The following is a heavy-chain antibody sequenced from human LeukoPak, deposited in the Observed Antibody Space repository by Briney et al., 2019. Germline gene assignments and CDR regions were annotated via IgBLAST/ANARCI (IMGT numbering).Heavy chain of an antibody. CDR3: ARKMRSSWYFDY. D-gene: IGHD6-13*01. CDR1: GYSISSSNW. V-gene: IGHV4-28*06. J-gene: IGHJ4*02. Sequence: MPSETLSLTCAVSGYSISSSNWWGWIRQPPGKGLEWIGYIYYSGSTNYNPSLKSRVTMSVDTSKNQFSLKLSSVTALDTAVYYCARKMRSSWYFDYWGQGTLVTVSS. CDR2: IYYSGST.